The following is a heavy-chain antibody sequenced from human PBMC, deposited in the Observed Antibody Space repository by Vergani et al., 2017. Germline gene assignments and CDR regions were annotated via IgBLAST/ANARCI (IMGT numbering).Heavy chain of an antibody. CDR2: IYYSGST. CDR1: GGSISSYY. D-gene: IGHD5-18*01. CDR3: AGGGGYGYYYYYMDV. Sequence: QVQLQESGPGLVKPSETLSLTCTVSGGSISSYYWSWIRQPPGKGLEWIGYIYYSGSTNYNPSLKSRVTISVDTSKNQFSLKLSSVTAADTAVYYCAGGGGYGYYYYYMDVWGKGTTVTVSS. J-gene: IGHJ6*03. V-gene: IGHV4-59*01.